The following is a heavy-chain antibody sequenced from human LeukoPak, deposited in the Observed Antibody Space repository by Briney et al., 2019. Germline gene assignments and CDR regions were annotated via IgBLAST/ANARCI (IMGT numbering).Heavy chain of an antibody. V-gene: IGHV3-23*01. Sequence: PGGSLRLSCAASGFTFSASWMTWVRQAPGKGLEWVSAISGSGGSTYYADSVKGRFTISRDNSKSTLYLQMNSLRAEDTAVYYCAILTGKLNYWGQGTLVTVSS. CDR2: ISGSGGST. CDR3: AILTGKLNY. J-gene: IGHJ4*02. D-gene: IGHD1-20*01. CDR1: GFTFSASW.